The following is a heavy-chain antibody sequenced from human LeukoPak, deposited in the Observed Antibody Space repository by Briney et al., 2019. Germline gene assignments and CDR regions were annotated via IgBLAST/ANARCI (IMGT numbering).Heavy chain of an antibody. V-gene: IGHV1-46*01. CDR2: INPSGGST. CDR3: ARDQRVGYYFAY. D-gene: IGHD5-24*01. Sequence: ASVKVSCKASGYTFTSYYMHWVRQAPGQGLEWMGIINPSGGSTSYAQKFQGRVTMTRDTSTSTVYMELSSLRPEDTAVYYCARDQRVGYYFAYWGQGTLVTVSS. J-gene: IGHJ4*02. CDR1: GYTFTSYY.